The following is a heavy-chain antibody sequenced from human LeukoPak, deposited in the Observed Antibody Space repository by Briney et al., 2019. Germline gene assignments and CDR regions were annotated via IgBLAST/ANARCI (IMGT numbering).Heavy chain of an antibody. CDR2: IYTSGST. V-gene: IGHV4-4*07. CDR3: ARERAAATEGCSFDY. D-gene: IGHD6-13*01. CDR1: GGSISSYY. Sequence: SETLSLTCTVSGGSISSYYWSWIRQPAGKGLEWIGRIYTSGSTNYNPSLKSRVTMSVDMSKNQFSLKLSSVTAADTAVYYCARERAAATEGCSFDYWGQGTLVTVSS. J-gene: IGHJ4*02.